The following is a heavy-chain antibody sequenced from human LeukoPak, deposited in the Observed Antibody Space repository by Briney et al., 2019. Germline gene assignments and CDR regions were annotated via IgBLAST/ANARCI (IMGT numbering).Heavy chain of an antibody. CDR2: INHSGST. D-gene: IGHD2-8*01. CDR3: ARVIPRVIVLMVYARPYNWFDP. CDR1: GGSFSGYY. Sequence: PSKTLSLTCAVYGGSFSGYYWSWIRQPPGKGLEWIGEINHSGSTNYNPSLKSRVTISVDTSKNQFSLKLSSVTAADTAVYYCARVIPRVIVLMVYARPYNWFDPWGQGTLVTVSS. V-gene: IGHV4-34*01. J-gene: IGHJ5*02.